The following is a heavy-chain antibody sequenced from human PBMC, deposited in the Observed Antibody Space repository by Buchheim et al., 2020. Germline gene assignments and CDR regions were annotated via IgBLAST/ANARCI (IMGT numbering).Heavy chain of an antibody. CDR3: ARGGNWGFDP. CDR2: IKQDGSEN. J-gene: IGHJ5*02. D-gene: IGHD4-23*01. CDR1: GFTFSTYL. V-gene: IGHV3-7*01. Sequence: EVQLVESGGGLVQPGGSLRLSCAASGFTFSTYLMSWVRQAPGKGLEWVANIKQDGSENYYVDSVKGRFTISRDNAQSSPYLQMNSLRAEDTAVYSCARGGNWGFDPWGQGTL.